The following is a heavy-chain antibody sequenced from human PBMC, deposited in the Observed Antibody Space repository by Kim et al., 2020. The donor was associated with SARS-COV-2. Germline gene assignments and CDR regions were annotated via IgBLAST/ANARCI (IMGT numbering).Heavy chain of an antibody. J-gene: IGHJ5*02. V-gene: IGHV3-30*02. CDR3: AKGGDIVVPLSWFDP. Sequence: DSVKGRFTISRDNSKNTLYLQMNSLRAEDTAVYYCAKGGDIVVPLSWFDPWGQGTLVTVSS. D-gene: IGHD2-2*01.